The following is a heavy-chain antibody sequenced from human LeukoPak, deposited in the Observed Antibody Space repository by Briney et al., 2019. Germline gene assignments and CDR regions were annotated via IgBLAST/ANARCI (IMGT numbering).Heavy chain of an antibody. CDR3: AKSRDGYNYPYFDY. CDR2: ISGSGRST. Sequence: PGGSLRLSCAASGFTFSSYAMSWVRQAPGKGLEWVSGISGSGRSTDYADSVKGRVTISRDNSRNTLYLQMNSLRAEDTAVYYCAKSRDGYNYPYFDYWGQGTLVTVSS. D-gene: IGHD5-24*01. J-gene: IGHJ4*02. V-gene: IGHV3-23*01. CDR1: GFTFSSYA.